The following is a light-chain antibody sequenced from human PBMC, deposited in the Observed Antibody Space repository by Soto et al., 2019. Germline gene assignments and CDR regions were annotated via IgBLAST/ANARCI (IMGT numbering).Light chain of an antibody. CDR1: QSVSSY. Sequence: EIVFTQSPSTLSVSPWERSTLSCRASQSVSSYLAWYQQKPGQAPRLLIYDASNRATGIPARFSGSGSGTDFTLTISSLEPEDFAVYYCQQRSNWPLTFGGGTKVDI. J-gene: IGKJ4*01. CDR3: QQRSNWPLT. V-gene: IGKV3-11*01. CDR2: DAS.